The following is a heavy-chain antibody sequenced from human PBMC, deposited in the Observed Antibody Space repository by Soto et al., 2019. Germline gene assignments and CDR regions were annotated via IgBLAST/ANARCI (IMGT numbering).Heavy chain of an antibody. CDR1: GFTFSSYA. J-gene: IGHJ4*02. Sequence: GGSLRLSCAASGFTFSSYAMCWVRQAPGKGLEWVSTISGSGGGTYYADSMKGRFTISRDNSKNTLYLQMYSLRVEDTAVYYCARESDHWGQGTQVTVSS. CDR2: ISGSGGGT. V-gene: IGHV3-23*01. CDR3: ARESDH.